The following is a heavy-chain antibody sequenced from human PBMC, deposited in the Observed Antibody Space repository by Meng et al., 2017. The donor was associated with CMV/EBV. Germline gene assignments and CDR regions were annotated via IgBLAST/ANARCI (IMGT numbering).Heavy chain of an antibody. CDR1: GGTFSSYT. V-gene: IGHV1-69*02. J-gene: IGHJ4*02. D-gene: IGHD6-6*01. CDR2: IIPILGIA. Sequence: SVKVSCKAPGGTFSSYTISWVRQAPGQGLEWMGRIIPILGIANYAQKFQGRVTITADKSTSTAYMELSSLRSEDTAVYYCARAGSSSSSAGIDYWGQGTLVTVSS. CDR3: ARAGSSSSSAGIDY.